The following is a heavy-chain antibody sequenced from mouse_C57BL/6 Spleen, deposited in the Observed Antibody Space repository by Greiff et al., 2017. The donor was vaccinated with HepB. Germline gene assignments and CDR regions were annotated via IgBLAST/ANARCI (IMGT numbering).Heavy chain of an antibody. Sequence: QVHVKQPGAELVKPGASVKVSCKASGYTFTSYWMHWVKQRPGQGLEWIGRIHPSDSDTNYNQKFKGKATLTVDKSSSTAYMQLSSLTSEDSAVYYCAMDGYGGYAMDYWGQGTSVTVSS. CDR3: AMDGYGGYAMDY. D-gene: IGHD2-2*01. CDR1: GYTFTSYW. J-gene: IGHJ4*01. CDR2: IHPSDSDT. V-gene: IGHV1-74*01.